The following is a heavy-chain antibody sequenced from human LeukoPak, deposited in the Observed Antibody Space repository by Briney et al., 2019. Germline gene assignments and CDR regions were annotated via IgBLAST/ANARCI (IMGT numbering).Heavy chain of an antibody. V-gene: IGHV3-7*03. J-gene: IGHJ3*02. CDR2: IKRDGSVK. Sequence: PGGSLRLSCAASGFTFSSYWMAWVRQAPGKGLEWVANIKRDGSVKYYVDSVKDRFTISRDNAKNSLYLQMNSLRAEDTALYYCTRDIKGALNFVEAFDIWGQGTMVTVSS. CDR1: GFTFSSYW. CDR3: TRDIKGALNFVEAFDI. D-gene: IGHD1-1*01.